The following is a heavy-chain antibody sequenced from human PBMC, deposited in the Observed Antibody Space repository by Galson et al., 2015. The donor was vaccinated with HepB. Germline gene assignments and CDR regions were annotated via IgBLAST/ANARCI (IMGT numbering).Heavy chain of an antibody. V-gene: IGHV1-18*04. CDR1: GYTFTSYG. J-gene: IGHJ4*02. CDR2: ISAYNGNT. D-gene: IGHD2-15*01. CDR3: ARDPHIVVVVAATFDY. Sequence: SVKVSCKASGYTFTSYGTSWVRQAPGQGLEWMGWISAYNGNTNYAQKLQGRVTMTTDTSTSTAYMELRSLRSDDTAVYYCARDPHIVVVVAATFDYWGQGTLVTVSS.